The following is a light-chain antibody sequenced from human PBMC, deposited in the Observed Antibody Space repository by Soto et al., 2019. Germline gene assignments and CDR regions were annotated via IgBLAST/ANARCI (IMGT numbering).Light chain of an antibody. CDR3: HQYDNAPFT. J-gene: IGKJ3*01. V-gene: IGKV3-20*01. CDR2: GAS. CDR1: QSLSSHY. Sequence: EIVLTQSPGTLSLSPGERATLSCRASQSLSSHYLAWYQQRSGQSHRLLVYGASSRATGIPYRFSGSGFGTDFALTISRLDPEDSAVYYCHQYDNAPFTFGPGTRVGIK.